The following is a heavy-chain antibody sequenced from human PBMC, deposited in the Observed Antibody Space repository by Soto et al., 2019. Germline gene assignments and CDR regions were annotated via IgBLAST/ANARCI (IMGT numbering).Heavy chain of an antibody. J-gene: IGHJ6*02. CDR3: ASHFTGVLVLGASPPGGDNYGWDV. CDR2: IIPILDIP. CDR1: GGTFSRYT. V-gene: IGHV1-69*02. D-gene: IGHD2-15*01. Sequence: QVQLVQSGAEVKKPGSSVKVSCKASGGTFSRYTISWVRLAPGQGLEWMGRIIPILDIPNYAQNFQGRVTITADKSTSTAYMELSSLRSDDTAVYYCASHFTGVLVLGASPPGGDNYGWDVWGQGTTVTVSS.